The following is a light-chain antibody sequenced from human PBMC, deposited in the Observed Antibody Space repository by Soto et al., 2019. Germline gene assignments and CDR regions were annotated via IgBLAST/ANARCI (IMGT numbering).Light chain of an antibody. CDR2: GAS. J-gene: IGKJ1*01. Sequence: EIVLTQSPGTLSLSPGERATLSYRASQSVSSSYLAWYQQKPGQAPRLLIYGASSRATGIPDRFSGSGSGTDFTLTISRLEPEYFAVYYCQQYGSSPPTWTFGQGTKVEIK. CDR1: QSVSSSY. CDR3: QQYGSSPPTWT. V-gene: IGKV3-20*01.